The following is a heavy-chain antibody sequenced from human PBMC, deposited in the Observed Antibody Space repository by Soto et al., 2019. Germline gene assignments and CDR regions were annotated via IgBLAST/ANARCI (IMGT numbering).Heavy chain of an antibody. CDR3: ARLVNLAVAGTKRRRNWFDP. CDR2: ISSSGSTI. CDR1: GFTFSSYE. V-gene: IGHV3-48*03. D-gene: IGHD6-19*01. Sequence: GGSLRLSCAASGFTFSSYEMNWVRQAPGKGLEWVSYISSSGSTIYYADSVKGRFTISRDNAKNSLYLQMNSLRAEDTAVYYCARLVNLAVAGTKRRRNWFDPWGQGTLVTAPQ. J-gene: IGHJ5*02.